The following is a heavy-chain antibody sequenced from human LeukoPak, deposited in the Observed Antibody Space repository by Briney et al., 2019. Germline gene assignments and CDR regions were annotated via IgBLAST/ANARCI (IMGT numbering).Heavy chain of an antibody. J-gene: IGHJ3*02. V-gene: IGHV1-58*01. Sequence: GTSVKVSCKASGFTFINSAVQWVRQARGQRLEWIGWIVVCSGDTNYAQKFLERVTITRDMSTSAAYMELSSLRSDDTAVYYCAAEKRLYCSGGACYPDAFDIWGQGTMVTVSS. CDR1: GFTFINSA. CDR2: IVVCSGDT. D-gene: IGHD2-15*01. CDR3: AAEKRLYCSGGACYPDAFDI.